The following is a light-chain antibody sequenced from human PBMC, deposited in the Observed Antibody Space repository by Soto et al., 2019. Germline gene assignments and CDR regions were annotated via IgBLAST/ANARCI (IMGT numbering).Light chain of an antibody. CDR2: EVT. J-gene: IGLJ2*01. V-gene: IGLV2-14*01. CDR3: SSYTTFRTPHVA. CDR1: SSDVGGYNY. Sequence: QSALTQPASVSGSLGQSITISCTGTSSDVGGYNYVSWYQQHPGQAPKLMIHEVTNRPSGISDRFSGSKSANRASLTISGLRGEVEAQYYCSSYTTFRTPHVAFGGGTKVTVL.